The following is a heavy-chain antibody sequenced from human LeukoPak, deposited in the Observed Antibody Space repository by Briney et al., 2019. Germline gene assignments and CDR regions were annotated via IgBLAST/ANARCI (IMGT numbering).Heavy chain of an antibody. V-gene: IGHV1-8*01. Sequence: EASVTVSCKASGYTFTSYDINWVRQATGQGLEWMGWMNPNSGNTGYAQKFQGRVTMTRNTSISTAYMELSSLRSEDTAVYYCARAAGYCSSTSCALYYWGQGTLVTVSS. CDR1: GYTFTSYD. D-gene: IGHD2-2*01. CDR3: ARAAGYCSSTSCALYY. CDR2: MNPNSGNT. J-gene: IGHJ4*02.